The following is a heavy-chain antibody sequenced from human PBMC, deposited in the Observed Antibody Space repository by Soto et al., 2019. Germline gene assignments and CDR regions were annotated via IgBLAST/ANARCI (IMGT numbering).Heavy chain of an antibody. CDR2: INPNSGGT. CDR1: GYTFTGYY. J-gene: IGHJ6*02. D-gene: IGHD3-3*01. V-gene: IGHV1-2*02. Sequence: QVQLVQSGAEVKKPGASVKVSCKASGYTFTGYYMHWVRQAPGQGLEWMGWINPNSGGTNYAQKFQGRVTMTRDTSISKAYMELSRLRSDDTAVYYCARVDQLITIFGGLDVWGQGTTVTISS. CDR3: ARVDQLITIFGGLDV.